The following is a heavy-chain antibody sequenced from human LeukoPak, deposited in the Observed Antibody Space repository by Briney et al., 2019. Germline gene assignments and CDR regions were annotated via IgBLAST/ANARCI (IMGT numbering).Heavy chain of an antibody. V-gene: IGHV3-21*01. CDR1: GFTFSSYS. CDR3: ARGERGLYCSSASCYPVL. Sequence: GGSLRLSCAASGFTFSSYSMNWVRQAPGKGLEWVSSISSSSSYIYYADSVKGRFTISRDNAKNSLYLQMNSLRAEDTAVYYCARGERGLYCSSASCYPVLGGQGTLVTVSS. D-gene: IGHD2-2*01. CDR2: ISSSSSYI. J-gene: IGHJ4*02.